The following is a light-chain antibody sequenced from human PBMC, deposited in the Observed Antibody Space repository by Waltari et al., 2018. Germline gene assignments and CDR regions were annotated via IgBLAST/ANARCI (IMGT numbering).Light chain of an antibody. CDR3: QQYGSSPGT. V-gene: IGKV3-20*01. CDR2: AAS. J-gene: IGKJ1*01. Sequence: EIVLTQSPGTLSLSPGERATLSCRASQSVTNYIAWYQQKPGQAPRLIIYAASSRATGIPDRFSGSGSGTDFTLTISRLEPEDFAVYYCQQYGSSPGTFGQGTKVEIK. CDR1: QSVTNY.